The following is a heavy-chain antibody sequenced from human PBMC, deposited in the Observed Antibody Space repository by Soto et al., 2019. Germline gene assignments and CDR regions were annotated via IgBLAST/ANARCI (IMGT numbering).Heavy chain of an antibody. CDR3: AREGYDSSGYYYVGRASDI. CDR1: GYTFTSYA. CDR2: INAGNGDT. V-gene: IGHV1-3*01. J-gene: IGHJ3*02. Sequence: ASVKVSCKASGYTFTSYAMHWVRQAPGQRLEWMGWINAGNGDTKYSQKFQGRVTITRDTSASTAYMELSSLRSEDTAVYYCAREGYDSSGYYYVGRASDIWGQGTMVTVS. D-gene: IGHD3-22*01.